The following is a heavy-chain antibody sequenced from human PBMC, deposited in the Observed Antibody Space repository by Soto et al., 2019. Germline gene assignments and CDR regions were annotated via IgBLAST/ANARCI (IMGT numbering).Heavy chain of an antibody. CDR3: ARNRYGGYDFDS. Sequence: LSLTCTVSNGSMTSSLWWSWVRQSPGKGLEWIGEVAQSGYTSYNPSLKSRLTISQDRSRNQFSLRLTSVTAADTAVYYCARNRYGGYDFDSWGQGTLVTVSS. V-gene: IGHV4-4*02. CDR1: NGSMTSSLW. D-gene: IGHD5-12*01. J-gene: IGHJ4*02. CDR2: VAQSGYT.